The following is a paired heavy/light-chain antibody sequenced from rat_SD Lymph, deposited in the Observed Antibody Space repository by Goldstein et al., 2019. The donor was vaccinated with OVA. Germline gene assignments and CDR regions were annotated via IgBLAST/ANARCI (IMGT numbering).Heavy chain of an antibody. D-gene: IGHD1-11*01. CDR2: ISSSSSHI. CDR3: ARQKITYGGYRIFDY. CDR1: GFTFSNYG. V-gene: IGHV5-34*01. J-gene: IGHJ2*01. Sequence: EVQLVESGGGLVQPGRSLKLSCLASGFTFSNYGMNWIRQAPGKGLDWVASISSSSSHIYYADTVKGRFTISRDNAKNTLYLQMTSLRSEDTALYYCARQKITYGGYRIFDYWGQGVMVTVSS.
Light chain of an antibody. CDR2: GTT. CDR3: HQYYEYPVT. Sequence: DIQMTQSPSSMSASLGDTVTINCLASQDIGNYLSWYQQKPGKSPKLMIYGTTTLEDGVPSRFSGSRSGSDFSLTINSLGYDDEGFYHCHQYYEYPVTFGSGTKLEIK. J-gene: IGKJ5*01. V-gene: IGKV14S8*01. CDR1: QDIGNY.